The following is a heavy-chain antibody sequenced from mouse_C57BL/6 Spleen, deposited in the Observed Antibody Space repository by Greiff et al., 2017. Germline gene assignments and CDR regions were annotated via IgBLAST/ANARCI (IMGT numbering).Heavy chain of an antibody. CDR1: GYTFTSYW. CDR3: ARGGYGGGCDVGY. V-gene: IGHV1-55*01. D-gene: IGHD3-3*01. J-gene: IGHJ1*03. Sequence: QVQLQQPGAELVKPGASVKLSCKASGYTFTSYWINWVKQRPGQGLEWIGDIYPGSGSTNYNEKFKSKATLTVDTSSSTAYMQLSSLTSEDSAVYYWARGGYGGGCDVGYRGKGATVTV. CDR2: IYPGSGST.